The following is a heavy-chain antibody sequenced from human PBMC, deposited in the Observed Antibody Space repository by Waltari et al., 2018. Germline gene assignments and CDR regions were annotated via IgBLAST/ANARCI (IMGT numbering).Heavy chain of an antibody. V-gene: IGHV3-74*01. J-gene: IGHJ4*02. CDR2: INSDGSSI. CDR3: ARKGGRGYTYGPFYYDS. D-gene: IGHD5-18*01. Sequence: EVQLVEAGGDIVQPGGSLRLSCAASGFRFSDYWMHWVRQVPGKGLVWVSLINSDGSSISYSDSVKGRFTISRDNSKNMLYLQLNSLRAEDTAVYYCARKGGRGYTYGPFYYDSWGQGTLVTVSS. CDR1: GFRFSDYW.